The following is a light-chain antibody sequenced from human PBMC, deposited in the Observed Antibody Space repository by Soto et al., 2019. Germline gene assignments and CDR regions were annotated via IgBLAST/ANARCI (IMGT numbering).Light chain of an antibody. CDR2: DVS. V-gene: IGLV2-14*01. J-gene: IGLJ1*01. CDR1: SSDFGGYNY. Sequence: QSVLTQPASVSGSPGQSITISCTGTSSDFGGYNYVSWYQQHPGKAPKLMIYDVSNRPSGVSNRFSGSKSGNTPSLTISGLQAEDEADYYCSSYTSSSTLVVFGTGTKVTVL. CDR3: SSYTSSSTLVV.